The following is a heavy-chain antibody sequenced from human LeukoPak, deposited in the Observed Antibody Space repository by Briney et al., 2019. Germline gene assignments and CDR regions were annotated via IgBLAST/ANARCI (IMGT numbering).Heavy chain of an antibody. Sequence: SETLSLTCTVSGGSISSSSYYCGWIRQPPGKGLEWIGSIYHSGSTYYNPSLKSRVTISVDTSKNQFSLKLSSVTAADTAVYYCAREMGSVDYWGQGTLVTVSS. CDR3: AREMGSVDY. J-gene: IGHJ4*02. D-gene: IGHD2-15*01. V-gene: IGHV4-39*07. CDR1: GGSISSSSYY. CDR2: IYHSGST.